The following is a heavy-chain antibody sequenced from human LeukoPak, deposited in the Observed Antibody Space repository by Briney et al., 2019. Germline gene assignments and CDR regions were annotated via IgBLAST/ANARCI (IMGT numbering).Heavy chain of an antibody. J-gene: IGHJ4*02. CDR3: ARDGDIVVVPAAYFDY. V-gene: IGHV1-2*02. Sequence: ASVKVSCKASGYTFTGYYMHWVRQAPGQGLEWMGWINPNSGGTNYAQKFQGRVTMTRDTSISTAYMELSRLRSDDTAVYYCARDGDIVVVPAAYFDYRGQGTLVTVSS. CDR2: INPNSGGT. D-gene: IGHD2-2*01. CDR1: GYTFTGYY.